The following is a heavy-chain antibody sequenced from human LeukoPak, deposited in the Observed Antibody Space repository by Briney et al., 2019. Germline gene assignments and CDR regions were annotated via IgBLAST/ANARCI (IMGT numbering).Heavy chain of an antibody. Sequence: TSSQTLSLTCTVSGGSINSGSYYWSWIRQPAGKGLEWIGRIYSSGSTNYNPSLKSRVTISVDTSKNQFSLKLSSVTAADTAVYYCARGRRDGYNLEYFDNWGQGTLVTVSS. D-gene: IGHD5-24*01. CDR2: IYSSGST. CDR1: GGSINSGSYY. J-gene: IGHJ4*02. V-gene: IGHV4-61*02. CDR3: ARGRRDGYNLEYFDN.